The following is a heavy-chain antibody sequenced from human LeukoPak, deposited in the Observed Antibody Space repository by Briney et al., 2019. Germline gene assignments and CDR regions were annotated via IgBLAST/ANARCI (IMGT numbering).Heavy chain of an antibody. CDR3: AKTSSTITSGYFDY. CDR2: INQDGNKN. J-gene: IGHJ4*02. D-gene: IGHD1-14*01. V-gene: IGHV3-7*01. Sequence: PGGSLRLSCAASGFTFSTYWMTWVRQAPGKGLEWVANINQDGNKNYYLDSVKGRFTISRDNAKNSLYLQMNSLRAEDTAVYYCAKTSSTITSGYFDYWGQGTLVTVSS. CDR1: GFTFSTYW.